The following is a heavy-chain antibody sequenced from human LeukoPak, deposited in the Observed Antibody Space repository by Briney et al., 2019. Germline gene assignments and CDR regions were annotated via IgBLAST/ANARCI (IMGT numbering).Heavy chain of an antibody. CDR3: ARGAYVWGSCPQKNWFDP. Sequence: ASVKVSCKASGYTFTGYYMHWVRQAPGQGLEWMGWINPNSGGTNYAQKSQGWVTMTRDTSISTAYMELSRLRSDDTAVYYCARGAYVWGSCPQKNWFDPWGQGTLVTVSS. V-gene: IGHV1-2*04. CDR2: INPNSGGT. J-gene: IGHJ5*02. D-gene: IGHD3-16*01. CDR1: GYTFTGYY.